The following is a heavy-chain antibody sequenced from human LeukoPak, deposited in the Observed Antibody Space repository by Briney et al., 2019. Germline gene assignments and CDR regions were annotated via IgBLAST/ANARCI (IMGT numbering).Heavy chain of an antibody. D-gene: IGHD5-24*01. CDR3: ARGWAGDGYNWNYYYGMDV. CDR1: GFTFSSYE. V-gene: IGHV3-48*03. J-gene: IGHJ6*02. Sequence: GGSLRLSCAASGFTFSSYEMNWVRQAPGKGLEWVSYISSSGSTIYYADSVKGRFTVSRDNAKNSLYLQMNSLRAEDTAVYYCARGWAGDGYNWNYYYGMDVWGQGTLVTVSS. CDR2: ISSSGSTI.